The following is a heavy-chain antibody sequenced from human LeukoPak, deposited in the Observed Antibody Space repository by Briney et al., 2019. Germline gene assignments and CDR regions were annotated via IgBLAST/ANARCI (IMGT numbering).Heavy chain of an antibody. CDR1: GYTFTSYY. CDR3: ARERLYRRFLEWLDCMDV. CDR2: INHCGGST. J-gene: IGHJ6*01. Sequence: ASVKVSCKASGYTFTSYYMHWVRQAPGQGLEWMGIINHCGGSTIYAQKFQGIHTLIRDTSTSTDYMELSSMRSEDTAVYYCARERLYRRFLEWLDCMDVGGQGTTVTVSS. V-gene: IGHV1-46*01. D-gene: IGHD3-3*01.